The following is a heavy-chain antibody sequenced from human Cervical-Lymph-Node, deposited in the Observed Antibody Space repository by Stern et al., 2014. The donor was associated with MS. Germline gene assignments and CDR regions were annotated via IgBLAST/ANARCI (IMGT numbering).Heavy chain of an antibody. Sequence: QMQLVQSGAEVKKPGASVKISCKASGYTFTSQYINWLRQAPGQGLEWMGIVNPGTGAKSYAQKFQDRVTMTGDTSTSTVYMDLSSLTSEDTAVYFCARDPTRYGVYDGVFDLWGQGTMVTVSS. V-gene: IGHV1-46*03. J-gene: IGHJ3*01. CDR1: GYTFTSQY. CDR3: ARDPTRYGVYDGVFDL. D-gene: IGHD5/OR15-5a*01. CDR2: VNPGTGAK.